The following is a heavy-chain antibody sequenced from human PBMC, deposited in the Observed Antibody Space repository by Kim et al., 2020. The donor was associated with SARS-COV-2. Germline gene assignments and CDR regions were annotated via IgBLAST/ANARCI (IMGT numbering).Heavy chain of an antibody. CDR3: ARAAGGIAAAWDY. J-gene: IGHJ4*02. CDR1: GGSISSGGYY. CDR2: IYYSGST. Sequence: SETLSLTCTVSGGSISSGGYYWSWIRQHPGKGLEWIGYIYYSGSTYYNPSLKSRVTISVDTSKNQFSLKLSSVTAADTAVYYCARAAGGIAAAWDYWGQGTLVTVSS. V-gene: IGHV4-31*03. D-gene: IGHD6-13*01.